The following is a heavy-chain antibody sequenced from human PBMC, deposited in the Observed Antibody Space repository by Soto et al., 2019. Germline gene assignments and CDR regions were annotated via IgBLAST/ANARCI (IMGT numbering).Heavy chain of an antibody. Sequence: QITLKESGPPLVKPTQTLTLTCTFSGFSLSTSGVGVGWIRQPPGKALEWLALIYWDDDKRYSPSLKSRLTITKDPPKNHVVLTMTNMDPVDTATVYCALRRRGSYVDYWGQGTLVTVSS. V-gene: IGHV2-5*02. CDR3: ALRRRGSYVDY. CDR1: GFSLSTSGVG. CDR2: IYWDDDK. J-gene: IGHJ4*02. D-gene: IGHD3-16*01.